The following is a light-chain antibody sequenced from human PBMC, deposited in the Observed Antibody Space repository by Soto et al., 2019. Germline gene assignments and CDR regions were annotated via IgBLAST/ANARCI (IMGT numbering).Light chain of an antibody. CDR2: EVI. J-gene: IGLJ3*02. V-gene: IGLV2-8*01. CDR3: SSYGGSNNVV. CDR1: SSDVGEHYY. Sequence: QSALTQPPSASGSPGQSVTISCTGTSSDVGEHYYVSWYQKHPGKAPTLIIYEVIKRSSGVPDRFSGSKSGNTASLTVSGLQAEDEADYYCSSYGGSNNVVFGGGTKLTVL.